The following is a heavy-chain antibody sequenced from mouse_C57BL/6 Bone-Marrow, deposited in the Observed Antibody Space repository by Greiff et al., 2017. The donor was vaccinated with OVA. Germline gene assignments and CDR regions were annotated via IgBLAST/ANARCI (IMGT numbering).Heavy chain of an antibody. V-gene: IGHV1-55*01. J-gene: IGHJ1*03. CDR3: ARRYYGSSWYFDV. CDR2: IYPGSGST. CDR1: GYTFTSYW. D-gene: IGHD1-1*01. Sequence: VKLQESGAELVKPGASVKMSCKASGYTFTSYWITWVKQRPGQGLEWIGDIYPGSGSTNYNEKFKSKATLTVDTSSSTAYMQLSSLTSEDSAVYDCARRYYGSSWYFDVWGTGTTVTVSS.